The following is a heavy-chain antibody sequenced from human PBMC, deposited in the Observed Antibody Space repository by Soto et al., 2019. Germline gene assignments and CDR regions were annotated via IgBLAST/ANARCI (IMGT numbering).Heavy chain of an antibody. V-gene: IGHV1-18*01. CDR3: ARVRSSSSSYYYGMDV. D-gene: IGHD6-6*01. CDR1: GYHFTSYG. Sequence: ASVKVSCKTSGYHFTSYGVTWVRQAPGQGLEWMGWISGYNGNRYYAPKLQGRVTVTTDTSTNTAYLELRGLQSADTAMYYCARVRSSSSSYYYGMDVWGQGTTVTVSS. J-gene: IGHJ6*02. CDR2: ISGYNGNR.